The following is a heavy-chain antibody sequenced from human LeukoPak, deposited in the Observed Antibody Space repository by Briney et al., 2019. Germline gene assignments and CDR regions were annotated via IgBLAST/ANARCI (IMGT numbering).Heavy chain of an antibody. CDR2: IKQDGSEK. CDR1: GFTFSSYW. Sequence: GGSLRLSCAASGFTFSSYWMSWVRQAPGKGLEWVANIKQDGSEKYYVDSVKGRFTISRDNAKNSLYLQMNSLRAEDTAVYYCARVGYGSGSYFYWPNWFDPWGQGTLVTVSS. CDR3: ARVGYGSGSYFYWPNWFDP. V-gene: IGHV3-7*01. J-gene: IGHJ5*02. D-gene: IGHD3-10*01.